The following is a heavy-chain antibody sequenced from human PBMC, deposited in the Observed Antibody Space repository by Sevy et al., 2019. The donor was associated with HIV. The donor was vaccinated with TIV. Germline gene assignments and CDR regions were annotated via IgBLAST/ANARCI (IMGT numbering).Heavy chain of an antibody. V-gene: IGHV3-7*01. CDR1: GFTFSSYW. Sequence: GGSLRLSCAASGFTFSSYWMSWVRQAPGKGLEWVANIKQDGSEKYYVDSVKGRFTISRDNAKNSLYLQMNSLRAEDTAAYYCASLYYYDSSGYHWGQGTLVTVSS. D-gene: IGHD3-22*01. J-gene: IGHJ4*02. CDR2: IKQDGSEK. CDR3: ASLYYYDSSGYH.